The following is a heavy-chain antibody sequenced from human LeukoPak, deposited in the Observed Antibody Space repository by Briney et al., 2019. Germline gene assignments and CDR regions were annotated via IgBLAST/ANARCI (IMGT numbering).Heavy chain of an antibody. V-gene: IGHV1-18*01. CDR3: ARATPISAWYQLLGGTPRFDP. D-gene: IGHD2-2*01. CDR1: GYTFTSYG. Sequence: ASVKVSCKASGYTFTSYGISWVRQAPGQGLEWMGWISAYNGNTNYAQKLQGRVTMTTDTSTSTAYMELRSLRSDDTAVYYCARATPISAWYQLLGGTPRFDPWGQGTLVTVSS. J-gene: IGHJ5*02. CDR2: ISAYNGNT.